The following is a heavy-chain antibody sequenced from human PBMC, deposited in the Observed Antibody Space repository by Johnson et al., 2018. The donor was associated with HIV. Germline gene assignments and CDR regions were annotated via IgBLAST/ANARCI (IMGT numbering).Heavy chain of an antibody. CDR1: GFIFSSYP. CDR3: ATRDSRYRPGVFDI. J-gene: IGHJ3*02. CDR2: ITNNGGST. D-gene: IGHD2-8*01. Sequence: VLLVESGGGLVQPGGSLRLSCAASGFIFSSYPMHWVRQVPGKGLEYVSRITNNGGSTYYVDSVKGRFTISRDNSKNTLYLQLDSLRAEDMGGYYCATRDSRYRPGVFDIWGQGTMVTVYS. V-gene: IGHV3-64*07.